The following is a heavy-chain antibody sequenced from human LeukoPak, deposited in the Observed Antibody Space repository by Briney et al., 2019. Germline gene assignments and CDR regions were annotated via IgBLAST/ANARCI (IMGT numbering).Heavy chain of an antibody. J-gene: IGHJ3*02. V-gene: IGHV3-30*02. CDR2: IRYDGSNK. CDR1: GSTFSSYG. CDR3: AKDGGDIVVVPAALPGQWLPTDDAFDI. D-gene: IGHD2-2*01. Sequence: GGSLRLSCAASGSTFSSYGMHWVRQAPGKGLEWVAFIRYDGSNKYYADSVKGRFTISRDNSKNTLYLQMNSLRAEDTAVYYCAKDGGDIVVVPAALPGQWLPTDDAFDIWGQGTMVTVSS.